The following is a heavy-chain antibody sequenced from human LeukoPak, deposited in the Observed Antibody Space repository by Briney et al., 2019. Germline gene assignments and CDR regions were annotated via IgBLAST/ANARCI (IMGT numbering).Heavy chain of an antibody. Sequence: GGSLRLSCAASGFTFSNYWMSWVRQAPGKGLEWVSNIRQGGNDIYYVHSVKGRFTIFRDNAKNTLNLQMNSLRPEDTAVYYCARDGWRFGEISDYWGQGTLVTVSS. D-gene: IGHD3-10*01. CDR1: GFTFSNYW. CDR2: IRQGGNDI. V-gene: IGHV3-7*01. CDR3: ARDGWRFGEISDY. J-gene: IGHJ4*02.